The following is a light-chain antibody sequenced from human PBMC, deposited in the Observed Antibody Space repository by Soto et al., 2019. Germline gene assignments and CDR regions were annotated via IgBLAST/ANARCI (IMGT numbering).Light chain of an antibody. CDR2: DVS. CDR3: SSYTSSSTLHVV. J-gene: IGLJ2*01. Sequence: QSVLTQPRSVSGSPGQSVTISCTGTTSDVGDYNFVSWYQQHPGNAPKLMIYDVSNRPSGVSNRFSGSKSGNTASLTISGLQAEDEADYYCSSYTSSSTLHVVFGGGTKVTVL. CDR1: TSDVGDYNF. V-gene: IGLV2-14*01.